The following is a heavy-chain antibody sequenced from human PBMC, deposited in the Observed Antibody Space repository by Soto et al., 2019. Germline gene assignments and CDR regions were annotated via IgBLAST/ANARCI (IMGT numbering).Heavy chain of an antibody. V-gene: IGHV1-46*04. J-gene: IGHJ4*02. CDR3: ERDNSAANGVLDH. Sequence: QVQLVQSGAEVKNPGASVKLSCKASGYTFTNYYLHWVRQAPGQGLEWVGMINPSARSASYAQKLRGRLTRDSDTSMTEVYMELSRLPFDDTAVYFCERDNSAANGVLDHWGQGTLVTVAS. CDR2: INPSARSA. CDR1: GYTFTNYY. D-gene: IGHD1-1*01.